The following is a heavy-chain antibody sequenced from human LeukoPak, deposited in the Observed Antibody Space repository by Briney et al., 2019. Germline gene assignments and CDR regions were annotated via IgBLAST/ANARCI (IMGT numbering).Heavy chain of an antibody. CDR3: AKGSCSSGWLFFDY. Sequence: PGGFLKLSCAASGFTFSSYAMSWVRQAPGKGLEWVSAISGSGGSTYYADSVKGRFTISRDNSKNTLHLQMNSLRAEDTAVYYCAKGSCSSGWLFFDYWGQGTLVTVSS. CDR2: ISGSGGST. CDR1: GFTFSSYA. V-gene: IGHV3-23*01. J-gene: IGHJ4*02. D-gene: IGHD6-19*01.